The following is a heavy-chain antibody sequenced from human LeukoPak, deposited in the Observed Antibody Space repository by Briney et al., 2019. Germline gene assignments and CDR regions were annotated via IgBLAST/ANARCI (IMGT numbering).Heavy chain of an antibody. D-gene: IGHD4-11*01. CDR2: IYYSGST. J-gene: IGHJ4*02. CDR1: GGSISGSSYY. Sequence: PSETLSLTCTVSGGSISGSSYYWGWIRQPPGKGLEWIGSIYYSGSTYYNPSLKSRVTISVDTSKSQFSLKLSSVTAADTAVYYCARGPSVRGTNYCFDYWGQGSLVTVSS. V-gene: IGHV4-39*07. CDR3: ARGPSVRGTNYCFDY.